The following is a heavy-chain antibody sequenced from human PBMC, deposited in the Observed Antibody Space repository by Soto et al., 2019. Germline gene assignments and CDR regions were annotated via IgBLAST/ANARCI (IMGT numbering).Heavy chain of an antibody. D-gene: IGHD4-17*01. V-gene: IGHV2-5*01. CDR1: GLSFGTSGVG. Sequence: QITLKESGPTLVKPTQTLTLTCTASGLSFGTSGVGVGWIRQPPGKALEWLALIYWNDDQRYSPSLKSSLTITKDTSKNQVVLTMTNVDPVDTAPYYCASMTTVATAAFDIWGQGIMVTVPS. CDR3: ASMTTVATAAFDI. CDR2: IYWNDDQ. J-gene: IGHJ3*02.